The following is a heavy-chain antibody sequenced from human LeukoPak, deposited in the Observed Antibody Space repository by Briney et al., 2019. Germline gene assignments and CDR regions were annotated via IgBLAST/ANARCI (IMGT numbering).Heavy chain of an antibody. CDR1: GFTFSLYT. V-gene: IGHV3-30*01. CDR2: ILYDGSDK. CDR3: ARDVGGGDTFDY. D-gene: IGHD2-21*02. Sequence: GRSLRLSCAASGFTFSLYTMHWVRQAPGKGLEWVAVILYDGSDKYYADSVKGRFTISRDNSRNTLFLQMNSLRAEDTAVYFCARDVGGGDTFDYWGQGTLVTVSS. J-gene: IGHJ4*02.